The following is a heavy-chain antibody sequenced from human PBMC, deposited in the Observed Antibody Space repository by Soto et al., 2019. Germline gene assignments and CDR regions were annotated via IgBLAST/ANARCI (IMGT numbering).Heavy chain of an antibody. CDR1: GYTFISYG. Sequence: QVQLVQSGAEVKKPGASVKVSCKASGYTFISYGISWVRQAPGQGLEWMGWISGYNGNTKYAQKLQGRVTMTTDTSTSTAYMELRSLRSDDTAVDYWARDLRAQIVDYWGHGTLVTVSS. CDR3: ARDLRAQIVDY. CDR2: ISGYNGNT. V-gene: IGHV1-18*01. D-gene: IGHD3-22*01. J-gene: IGHJ4*01.